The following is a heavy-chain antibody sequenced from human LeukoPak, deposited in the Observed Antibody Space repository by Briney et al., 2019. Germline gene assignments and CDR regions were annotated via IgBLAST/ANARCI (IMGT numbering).Heavy chain of an antibody. CDR3: ARGPTIFGVVTLGFDY. CDR1: GGSISNCDHY. CDR2: IYYSGST. D-gene: IGHD3-3*01. Sequence: SETLSLTCTVSGGSISNCDHYWSWIRQHPGKGLEWIGYIYYSGSTYYNPSLKSRVTISVDTSNNQFSLKLSSVTAADTAVYYCARGPTIFGVVTLGFDYWSQGTLVTVSS. J-gene: IGHJ4*02. V-gene: IGHV4-31*03.